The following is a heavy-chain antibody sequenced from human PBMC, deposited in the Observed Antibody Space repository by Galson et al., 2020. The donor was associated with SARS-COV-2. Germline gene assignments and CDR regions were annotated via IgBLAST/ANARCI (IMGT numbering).Heavy chain of an antibody. CDR1: GRSMSSRNYF. CDR3: AREVNVAGDTDGFVI. CDR2: ISYSGTT. V-gene: IGHV4-30-4*01. Sequence: SETLSLTSTVSGRSMSSRNYFWSWIRQPPGKGLECIRYISYSGTTYYSPSLRSRSTISIETSKNQFSLRPRSVTAADTAVYFCAREVNVAGDTDGFVIWGPGTKVTVS. D-gene: IGHD5-18*01. J-gene: IGHJ3*02.